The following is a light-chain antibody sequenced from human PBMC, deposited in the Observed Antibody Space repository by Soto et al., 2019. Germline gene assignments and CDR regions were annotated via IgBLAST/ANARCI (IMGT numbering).Light chain of an antibody. CDR1: QSVSNNY. V-gene: IGKV3-20*01. CDR2: GAS. Sequence: ERVLTRSPGTLSLSPGERAARSCRASQSVSNNYLAWYQQKPGQAPRLLIYGASNRATGIPDRFSGSGSGTDFTLTISRLEPEDFAVYYCQQYGSSGTFGQGTKVDIK. J-gene: IGKJ1*01. CDR3: QQYGSSGT.